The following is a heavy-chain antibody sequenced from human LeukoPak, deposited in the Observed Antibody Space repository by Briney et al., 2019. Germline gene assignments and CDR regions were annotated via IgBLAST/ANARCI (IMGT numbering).Heavy chain of an antibody. J-gene: IGHJ4*02. D-gene: IGHD3-10*01. V-gene: IGHV3-21*01. CDR3: ARAAAVTMVRGVITAFDY. CDR2: ISSGSSYI. CDR1: GFTFSSYS. Sequence: GGSLRLSCAASGFTFSSYSMNWVRQAPGKGLEWVSSISSGSSYIYYADSVKGRFTIFRDNAKNSLYLQMNSLRAEDTAVYYCARAAAVTMVRGVITAFDYWGQGTLVTVSS.